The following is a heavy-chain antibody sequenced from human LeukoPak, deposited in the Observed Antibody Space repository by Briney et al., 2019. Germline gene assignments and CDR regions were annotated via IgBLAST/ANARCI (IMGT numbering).Heavy chain of an antibody. J-gene: IGHJ4*02. V-gene: IGHV3-66*01. CDR3: ATSSSSWYYFDY. Sequence: GGSLRLSCAASGFTVSSNYMSWVRQAPGKGLEWVSVSYSGGSTYYADSVKGRFTISRDNSKNTLYLQMNSLRAEDTAVYYCATSSSSWYYFDYWGQGTLVTVSS. CDR1: GFTVSSNY. D-gene: IGHD6-13*01. CDR2: SYSGGST.